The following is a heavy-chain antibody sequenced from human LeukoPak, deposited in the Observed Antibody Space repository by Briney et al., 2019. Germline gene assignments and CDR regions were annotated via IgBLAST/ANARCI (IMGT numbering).Heavy chain of an antibody. CDR2: IKSKTDGGTT. D-gene: IGHD4-17*01. CDR3: TTDLDYGDYPTAFDY. J-gene: IGHJ4*02. Sequence: GGSLRLSCAASGFTFINAWMTWVRQAPGKGLAWVGRIKSKTDGGTTDYAAPVKGRFTISRDDSKNTLYLQMNSLKTEDTAVYYCTTDLDYGDYPTAFDYWGQGTLVTVSS. V-gene: IGHV3-15*01. CDR1: GFTFINAW.